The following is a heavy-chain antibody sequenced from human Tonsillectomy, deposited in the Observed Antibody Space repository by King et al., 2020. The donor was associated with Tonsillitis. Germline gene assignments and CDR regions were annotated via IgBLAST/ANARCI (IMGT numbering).Heavy chain of an antibody. Sequence: QLVQSGAEVKEAGESLRLSCKGSGYSFTSYWISWVRQMPGKGLEWMGRIDPSDSYTNYTPSFQGHVTISADKSISTAYLQWSSLKASDTAIYYCARPMPVAGTYYYYYGMDVWGQGTTVTVSS. CDR3: ARPMPVAGTYYYYYGMDV. J-gene: IGHJ6*02. CDR1: GYSFTSYW. D-gene: IGHD6-19*01. V-gene: IGHV5-10-1*03. CDR2: IDPSDSYT.